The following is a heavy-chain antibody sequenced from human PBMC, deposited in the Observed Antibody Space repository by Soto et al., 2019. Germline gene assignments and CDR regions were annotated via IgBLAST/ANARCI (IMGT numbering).Heavy chain of an antibody. J-gene: IGHJ4*02. Sequence: SVKVSCTASGGTFSSYAISWVRQAPGQGLEWMGGIIPIFGTANYAQKFQGRVTITADESTSTAYMELSSLRSEDTAVYYCARGYYYDSSGYYSNAYYFDYWGQGTLVTVSS. CDR2: IIPIFGTA. D-gene: IGHD3-22*01. CDR3: ARGYYYDSSGYYSNAYYFDY. CDR1: GGTFSSYA. V-gene: IGHV1-69*13.